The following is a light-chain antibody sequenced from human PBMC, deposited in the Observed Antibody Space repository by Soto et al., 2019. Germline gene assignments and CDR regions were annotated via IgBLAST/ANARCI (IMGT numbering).Light chain of an antibody. CDR2: EVS. Sequence: QSALTQPASFSASPGQSIAISCTGTRSDIGGYNYVSWYQQQQGKAPKLMIYEVSSWPSGVSNRFSGSKSGDTASLTVCGLQPEDEADYHCTSYTSSSPLVFGTGTKVTVL. CDR3: TSYTSSSPLV. J-gene: IGLJ1*01. CDR1: RSDIGGYNY. V-gene: IGLV2-14*01.